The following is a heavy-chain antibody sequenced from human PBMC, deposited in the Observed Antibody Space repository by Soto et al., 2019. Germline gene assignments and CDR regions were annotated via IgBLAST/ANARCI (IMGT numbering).Heavy chain of an antibody. Sequence: GGSLRLSCAASGFRFSDYGMHWVRQAPGKGLEWVAVIWFDGSEKYYANSVKDRFTISRDNSRDTLYLQMNSLRAEDTAVYYCVRIRRCSDGSCWVYFDYWGQGTLVTVSS. J-gene: IGHJ4*02. CDR1: GFRFSDYG. CDR3: VRIRRCSDGSCWVYFDY. D-gene: IGHD2-15*01. V-gene: IGHV3-33*01. CDR2: IWFDGSEK.